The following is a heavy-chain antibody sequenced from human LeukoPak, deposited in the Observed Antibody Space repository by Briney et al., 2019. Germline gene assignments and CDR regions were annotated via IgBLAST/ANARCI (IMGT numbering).Heavy chain of an antibody. CDR1: GFTFSSYS. D-gene: IGHD4/OR15-4a*01. CDR2: ISSSSSYI. CDR3: ARRKASGLYDY. Sequence: GGSLRLSCAASGFTFSSYSMNWVRQAPGKGLEWVSSISSSSSYIYYADSVKGRFTISRDNAKNSLYLQMNSLRAEDTAVYYCARRKASGLYDYWGQGTLVTFSS. J-gene: IGHJ4*02. V-gene: IGHV3-21*01.